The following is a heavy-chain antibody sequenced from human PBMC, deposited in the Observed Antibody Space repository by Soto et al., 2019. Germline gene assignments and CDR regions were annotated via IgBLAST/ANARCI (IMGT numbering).Heavy chain of an antibody. Sequence: PSETLSLTCAVSGDSISEKYWNWVRQPPGKGLEWIGLIFANGHTDYNPSLKSRVTMSVDASKNQFSLRLTSMTAADTAVYYCVASLAASGLNWLDPWGRGTLVTVSS. CDR3: VASLAASGLNWLDP. CDR2: IFANGHT. D-gene: IGHD6-13*01. J-gene: IGHJ5*02. CDR1: GDSISEKY. V-gene: IGHV4-4*07.